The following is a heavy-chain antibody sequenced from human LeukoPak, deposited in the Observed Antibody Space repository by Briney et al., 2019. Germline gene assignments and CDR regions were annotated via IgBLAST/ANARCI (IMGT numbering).Heavy chain of an antibody. CDR3: ARGDYGDYDFDY. Sequence: SETLSLTCTVSGGSLSSVGYYWSWIRQHPGKGLEWIGYIYYSGSTYYNPSLKGRVTISVDTSENQFSLRLSSVTAADTAVYYCARGDYGDYDFDYWGQGILVTVSS. V-gene: IGHV4-31*03. J-gene: IGHJ4*02. D-gene: IGHD4-17*01. CDR1: GGSLSSVGYY. CDR2: IYYSGST.